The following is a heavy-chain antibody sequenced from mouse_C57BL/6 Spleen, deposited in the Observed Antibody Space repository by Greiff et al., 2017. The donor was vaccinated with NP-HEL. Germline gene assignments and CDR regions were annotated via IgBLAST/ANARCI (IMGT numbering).Heavy chain of an antibody. CDR3: AREGSTVVDPDYFDY. D-gene: IGHD1-1*01. CDR2: INPNYGTT. CDR1: GYSFTDYN. J-gene: IGHJ2*01. Sequence: LKESGPELVKPGASVKISCKASGYSFTDYNMNWVKQSNGKSLEWIGVINPNYGTTSYNQKFKGKATLTVDQSSSTAYMQLNSLTSEDSAVYYCAREGSTVVDPDYFDYWGQGTTLTVSS. V-gene: IGHV1-39*01.